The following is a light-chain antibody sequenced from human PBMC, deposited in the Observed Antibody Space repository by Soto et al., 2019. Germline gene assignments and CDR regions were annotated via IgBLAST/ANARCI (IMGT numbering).Light chain of an antibody. J-gene: IGKJ4*01. V-gene: IGKV1-5*03. CDR3: QQYHNFSLT. Sequence: DIQMTQSPSTLSASVGDRVTVTCLAIQCISCWLAWYKQKPGKAPMILIYKASSLESGVPSRFSCSGSGTEFTLTISSLQPADYARSYCQQYHNFSLTFGGVTKVEIK. CDR2: KAS. CDR1: QCISCW.